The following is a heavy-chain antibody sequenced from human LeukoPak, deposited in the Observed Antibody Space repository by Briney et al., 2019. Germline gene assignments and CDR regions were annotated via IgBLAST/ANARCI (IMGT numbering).Heavy chain of an antibody. J-gene: IGHJ4*02. Sequence: GGSLRLSCAASGFTFRSSVMNWVRQAPGKGLEWVSSISSSSSYIYYADSVKGRFTISRDNAKNSLYLQMNSLRAEDTAVYYCARDTAAAYWGQGTLVTVSS. D-gene: IGHD6-13*01. V-gene: IGHV3-21*01. CDR1: GFTFRSSV. CDR3: ARDTAAAY. CDR2: ISSSSSYI.